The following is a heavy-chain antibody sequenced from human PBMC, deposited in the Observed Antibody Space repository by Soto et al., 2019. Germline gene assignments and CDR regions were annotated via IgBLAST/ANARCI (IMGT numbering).Heavy chain of an antibody. CDR3: ANDTPLAQYYDILDY. Sequence: EVQLLESGGGLVQPGGSLRLSCAASGFTFSSDAMSWVRQAPGKGLEWVSAISGSGGSTYYADSVKGRFTISRDNSKNTLYLQMNSLRAEDTAVYYCANDTPLAQYYDILDYWGQGTLVTVAS. CDR1: GFTFSSDA. D-gene: IGHD3-9*01. CDR2: ISGSGGST. V-gene: IGHV3-23*01. J-gene: IGHJ4*02.